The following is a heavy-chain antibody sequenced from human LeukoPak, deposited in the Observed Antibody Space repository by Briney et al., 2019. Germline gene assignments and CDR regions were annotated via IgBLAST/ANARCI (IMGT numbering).Heavy chain of an antibody. J-gene: IGHJ4*02. CDR3: ASYGENDY. CDR1: GGSIRDSSYY. D-gene: IGHD4-17*01. CDR2: IYYSGST. Sequence: SETLSLTCSASGGSIRDSSYYWGWIRQPPGKGLEWIGSIYYSGSTYYNPSLKSRVTISVDASKNQLSLKLSSVTAADTAVYYCASYGENDYWGQGTLVTVSS. V-gene: IGHV4-39*01.